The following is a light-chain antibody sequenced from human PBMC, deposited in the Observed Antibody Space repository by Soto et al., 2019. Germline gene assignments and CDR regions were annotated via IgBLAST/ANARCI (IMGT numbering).Light chain of an antibody. CDR3: AAWDDSLNGMV. J-gene: IGLJ2*01. CDR1: SSNIGRNT. Sequence: QSVLTQPPSASGTPGLRVTISCSGSSSNIGRNTVNWYQHLPGTAPKLLIYANNERPSGVPDRFSGSKSGTSASLAISGLQSEDEADYYCAAWDDSLNGMVIGGGTQLTVL. CDR2: ANN. V-gene: IGLV1-44*01.